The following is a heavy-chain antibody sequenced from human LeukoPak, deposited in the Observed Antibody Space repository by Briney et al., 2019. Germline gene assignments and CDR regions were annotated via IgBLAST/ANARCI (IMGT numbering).Heavy chain of an antibody. V-gene: IGHV3-30*18. D-gene: IGHD6-19*01. CDR2: ISYDGSNK. Sequence: GGSLRLSCAASGFTFSSYGMHWVRQAPGKGLEWVAVISYDGSNKYYADSVKGRFTISRDNSKNTLYLQMNSLRAEDTAVYYCAKEQRDGWYVFDYWGQGTLVTVSS. CDR3: AKEQRDGWYVFDY. CDR1: GFTFSSYG. J-gene: IGHJ4*02.